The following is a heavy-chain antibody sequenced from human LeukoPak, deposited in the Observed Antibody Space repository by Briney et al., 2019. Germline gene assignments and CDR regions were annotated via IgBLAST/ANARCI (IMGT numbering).Heavy chain of an antibody. CDR2: MNPNSGYT. D-gene: IGHD3-10*01. J-gene: IGHJ4*02. Sequence: ASVKVSCKASGYTFTSYDINWVRQATGQGLEWMGWMNPNSGYTGYAQRFQGRVTMTRNTSISTAYMELSSLRSEDTAVYYCARMNYYGSGSYYKSIDYWGQGTLVTVSS. CDR1: GYTFTSYD. CDR3: ARMNYYGSGSYYKSIDY. V-gene: IGHV1-8*01.